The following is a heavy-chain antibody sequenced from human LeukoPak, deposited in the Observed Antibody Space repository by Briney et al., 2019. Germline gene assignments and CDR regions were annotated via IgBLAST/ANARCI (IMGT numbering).Heavy chain of an antibody. V-gene: IGHV4-34*01. CDR1: GGSFSGYY. J-gene: IGHJ6*03. Sequence: PSETLSLTCAVYGGSFSGYYWSWIRQPPGKGLEWIGEINHSGSTNYNPSLKSRVTISLDTSKNQLSLNLRFVTAADTALYFCARRRAQSSGPSFYYFYMDVWGKGTTVTVSS. D-gene: IGHD1-26*01. CDR2: INHSGST. CDR3: ARRRAQSSGPSFYYFYMDV.